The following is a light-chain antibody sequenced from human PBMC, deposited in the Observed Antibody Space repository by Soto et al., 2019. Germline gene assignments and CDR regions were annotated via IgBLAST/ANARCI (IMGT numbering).Light chain of an antibody. J-gene: IGLJ2*01. CDR2: SNN. CDR3: AAWDDSLKGVV. V-gene: IGLV1-44*01. CDR1: SSNIGSNT. Sequence: QSVLTQPPSASGTPGQRVTISCSGRSSNIGSNTVNCYQQLPGTAPKLLIYSNNQRPSGLPDRFSGSKSGTSASLAISGLQAEDEADYYCAAWDDSLKGVVFGGGTKLTVL.